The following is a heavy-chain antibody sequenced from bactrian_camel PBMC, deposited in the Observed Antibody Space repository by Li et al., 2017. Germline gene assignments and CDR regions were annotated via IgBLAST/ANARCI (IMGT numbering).Heavy chain of an antibody. D-gene: IGHD4*01. Sequence: VQLVESGGASVQAGDSLTLSCAASGLHDHIGYCMGWFRRPPGKNLEGVAVIFTDAGTTYYGDSVQGRFTISQDGAEDTVYLQMNGLKPEDTAMYYCAASRLGSTISWRQERRYGYWGQGTQVTVS. CDR3: AASRLGSTISWRQERRYGY. CDR2: IFTDAGTT. J-gene: IGHJ4*01. CDR1: GLHDHIGYC. V-gene: IGHV3S40*01.